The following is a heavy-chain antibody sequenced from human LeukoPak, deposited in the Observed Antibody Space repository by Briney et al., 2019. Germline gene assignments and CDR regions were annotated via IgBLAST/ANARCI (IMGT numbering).Heavy chain of an antibody. CDR3: ARSGITMIAYGMDV. J-gene: IGHJ6*02. D-gene: IGHD3-22*01. CDR2: ISYDGSYK. Sequence: GGSLRLSCAASGFTFSSYGIHWVRQAPGKGLEWVAVISYDGSYKYYADSVKGRFTISRDNSKNTLYLQMNSLRAEDTAVYYCARSGITMIAYGMDVWGQGTTVTVSS. V-gene: IGHV3-30*03. CDR1: GFTFSSYG.